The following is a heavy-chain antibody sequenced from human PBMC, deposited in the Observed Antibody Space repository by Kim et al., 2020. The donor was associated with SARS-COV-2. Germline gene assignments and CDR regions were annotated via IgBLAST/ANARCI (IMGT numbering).Heavy chain of an antibody. V-gene: IGHV3-9*01. D-gene: IGHD6-6*01. Sequence: DSVKGRFSNSRDNAKNSLYVQMNSLRVDDTAFYYCAKDVYSSSSEVYFDHWGQGTLVTVPS. J-gene: IGHJ4*02. CDR3: AKDVYSSSSEVYFDH.